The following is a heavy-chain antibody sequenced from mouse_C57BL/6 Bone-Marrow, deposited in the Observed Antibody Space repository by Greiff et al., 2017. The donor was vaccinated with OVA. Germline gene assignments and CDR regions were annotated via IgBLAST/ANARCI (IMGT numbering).Heavy chain of an antibody. CDR3: ARRPPWFAY. CDR1: GFTFSSYG. CDR2: ISSGGSYT. V-gene: IGHV5-6*01. Sequence: EVQLVESGGDLVKPGGSLKLSCAASGFTFSSYGMSWVRQTPDKRLEWVATISSGGSYTYYPDSVKGRFTISRDNAKNTLYLQMSSLKSEDTAMYYCARRPPWFAYWGQGTLVTVSA. J-gene: IGHJ3*01.